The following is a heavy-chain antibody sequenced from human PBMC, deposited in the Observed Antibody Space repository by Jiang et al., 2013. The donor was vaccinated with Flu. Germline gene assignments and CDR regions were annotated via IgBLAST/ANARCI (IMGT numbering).Heavy chain of an antibody. CDR2: VSAYNGNT. Sequence: GAEVKKPGASVKVSCKASGYTFTSYGISWVRQAPGQGLEWMGWVSAYNGNTNYAQKLQGRVTMTTDTSTSTAYMELRSLRSDDTAVYYCARDGATYYYDSSGYAQDYWGQGTLVTVSS. D-gene: IGHD3-22*01. V-gene: IGHV1-18*01. J-gene: IGHJ4*02. CDR1: GYTFTSYG. CDR3: ARDGATYYYDSSGYAQDY.